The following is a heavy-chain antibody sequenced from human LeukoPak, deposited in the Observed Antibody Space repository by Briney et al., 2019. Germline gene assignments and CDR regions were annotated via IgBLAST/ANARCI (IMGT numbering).Heavy chain of an antibody. CDR1: GFTYSTYW. V-gene: IGHV3-74*01. Sequence: GGSLRLSCAASGFTYSTYWMHWVRQGPGKGLVWVARINSDGSSATYADSVKGRFTISRDNAKNTLYLQMNSLRPEDTAVYYRARDELTAADYWGQGTLVTVSS. J-gene: IGHJ4*02. CDR3: ARDELTAADY. D-gene: IGHD2-21*02. CDR2: INSDGSSA.